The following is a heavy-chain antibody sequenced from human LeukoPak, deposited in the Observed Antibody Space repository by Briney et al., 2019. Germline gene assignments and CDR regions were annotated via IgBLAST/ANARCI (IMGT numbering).Heavy chain of an antibody. J-gene: IGHJ4*02. CDR1: GFTFSSYA. Sequence: GGSLRLSWAASGFTFSSYAMSWVRQAPGKGLEWVSAISGSGGSTYYADSVKGRFTISRDNSKNTLYLQMNSLRAEDTAVYYCAKGPVATITTADYFDYWGQGTLVTVSS. CDR3: AKGPVATITTADYFDY. CDR2: ISGSGGST. D-gene: IGHD5-24*01. V-gene: IGHV3-23*01.